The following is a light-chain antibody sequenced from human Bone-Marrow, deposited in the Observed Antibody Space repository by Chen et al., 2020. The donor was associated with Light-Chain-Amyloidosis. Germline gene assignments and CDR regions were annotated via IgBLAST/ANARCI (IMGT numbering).Light chain of an antibody. CDR3: QHYYSSPLT. J-gene: IGKJ4*01. CDR1: QSLLSSSNNKNF. CDR2: WAS. Sequence: DIVMTQSPDSLAVSLGERATMNCTSSQSLLSSSNNKNFLAWFQQKPGQPRKMRISWASTRDSGVPDRFSGSAFATDFTLTLSSLEAEDVAVYYCQHYYSSPLTFGGGTKVEIK. V-gene: IGKV4-1*01.